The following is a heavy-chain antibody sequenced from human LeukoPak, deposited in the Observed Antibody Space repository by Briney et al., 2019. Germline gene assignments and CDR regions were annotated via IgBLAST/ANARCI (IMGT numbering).Heavy chain of an antibody. J-gene: IGHJ4*02. Sequence: GGSLRLSCAASGFTFSSYSMNWVRQAPGKGLEWVSYISSSSSTIYYADSVKGRFTISRDNAKNSLYLQMNSLRAEDTAVYYCARGYSSGLRASGNWGQGTLVTVSS. CDR2: ISSSSSTI. CDR3: ARGYSSGLRASGN. CDR1: GFTFSSYS. V-gene: IGHV3-48*01. D-gene: IGHD6-19*01.